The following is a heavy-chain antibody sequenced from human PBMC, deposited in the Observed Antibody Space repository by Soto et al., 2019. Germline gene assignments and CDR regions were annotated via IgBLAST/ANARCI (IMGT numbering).Heavy chain of an antibody. D-gene: IGHD3-3*01. CDR3: ARGPPYYDFWSGLGLYGMDV. CDR1: GGSISSGDYY. Sequence: PSETLSLTCTVSGGSISSGDYYWNWIRQHPGKGLEWIGYIYHRGSTKYNPSLKNRVTISVDTSKNQFSLKLSSVTAADTAVYYCARGPPYYDFWSGLGLYGMDVWGQGTTVTVSS. V-gene: IGHV4-31*03. CDR2: IYHRGST. J-gene: IGHJ6*02.